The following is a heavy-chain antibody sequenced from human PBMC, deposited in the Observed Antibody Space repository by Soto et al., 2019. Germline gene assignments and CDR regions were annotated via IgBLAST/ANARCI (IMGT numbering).Heavy chain of an antibody. J-gene: IGHJ4*02. V-gene: IGHV3-23*01. D-gene: IGHD3-10*01. CDR3: AKFHGSGTYYNFPDY. CDR2: ISDSGGRT. Sequence: PGGSLRLSCAASGFTFSTYAMSWVRQAPGKGLEWVSTISDSGGRTYYAASVKGRFTISRDNSKNTLFLLMNSLSAGDTALYYCAKFHGSGTYYNFPDYWGQGALVTVSS. CDR1: GFTFSTYA.